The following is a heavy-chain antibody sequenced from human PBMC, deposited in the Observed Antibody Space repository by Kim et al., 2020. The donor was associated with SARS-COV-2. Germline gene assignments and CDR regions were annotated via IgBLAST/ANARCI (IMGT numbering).Heavy chain of an antibody. Sequence: GSEKYHVDSVRGRFTSSRDNAKNSLYLQMNSLRAEDTAVYYCATSRTFDYWGQGTLVTVSS. V-gene: IGHV3-7*01. J-gene: IGHJ4*02. CDR2: GSEK. D-gene: IGHD6-6*01. CDR3: ATSRTFDY.